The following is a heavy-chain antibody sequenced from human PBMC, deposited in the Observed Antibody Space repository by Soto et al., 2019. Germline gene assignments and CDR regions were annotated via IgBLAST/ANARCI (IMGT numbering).Heavy chain of an antibody. J-gene: IGHJ4*02. CDR3: ARDCSGGSCYSAGGY. CDR2: ISAYNGNT. CDR1: GYTFTSYG. D-gene: IGHD2-15*01. V-gene: IGHV1-18*04. Sequence: GASVKVSCKASGYTFTSYGISWVRQAPGQGLEWMGWISAYNGNTNYAQKLQGRVTMTTDTSTSTAYMELRSLRSDDTAVYYCARDCSGGSCYSAGGYWGQGTLVTVSS.